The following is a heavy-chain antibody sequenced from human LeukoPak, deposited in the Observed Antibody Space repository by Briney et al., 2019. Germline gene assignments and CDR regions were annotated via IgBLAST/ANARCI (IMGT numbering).Heavy chain of an antibody. Sequence: GGSLRLSCVASGFTFSSYSMHWVRQAPGKGLEWVSYISSSSSTIYYADSVKGRFTISRENAKNSLYLQMNSLRAEDTAVYYCARDGGCSSTSCYSRFNWFDPWGQGTLVTVSS. CDR1: GFTFSSYS. V-gene: IGHV3-48*01. J-gene: IGHJ5*02. CDR2: ISSSSSTI. D-gene: IGHD2-2*01. CDR3: ARDGGCSSTSCYSRFNWFDP.